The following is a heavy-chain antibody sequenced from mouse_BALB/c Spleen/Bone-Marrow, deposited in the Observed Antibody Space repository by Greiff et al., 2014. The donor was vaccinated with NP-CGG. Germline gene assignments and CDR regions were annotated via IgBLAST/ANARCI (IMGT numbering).Heavy chain of an antibody. V-gene: IGHV3-8*02. D-gene: IGHD1-1*01. CDR2: ISHSGST. J-gene: IGHJ2*01. CDR1: GDSITSGY. Sequence: EVQLQQSGPSLVKPSQTLSHTCSVTGDSITSGYWNWIRKFPGNKFEYMGYISHSGSTYYNPSLKSRISITRDTSKHQFYLQLNSVTTEDTATYYCARDYGSSFDYWGQGTTLTVSS. CDR3: ARDYGSSFDY.